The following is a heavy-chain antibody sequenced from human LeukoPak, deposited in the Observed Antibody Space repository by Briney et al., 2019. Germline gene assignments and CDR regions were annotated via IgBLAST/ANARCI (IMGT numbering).Heavy chain of an antibody. Sequence: ASVKVSCKASGYTFTTYYIHWVRQAPGQGLEWMGIINPSGGSTSYAQKLQGRVTMTRDTSTSTVYMELSSLRSEDTAVYYCAREPVAGTCCWFDPWGQGTLVTVSS. D-gene: IGHD6-19*01. CDR2: INPSGGST. CDR3: AREPVAGTCCWFDP. J-gene: IGHJ5*02. CDR1: GYTFTTYY. V-gene: IGHV1-46*01.